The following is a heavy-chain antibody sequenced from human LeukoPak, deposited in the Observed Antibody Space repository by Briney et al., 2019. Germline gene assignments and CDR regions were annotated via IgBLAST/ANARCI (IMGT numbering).Heavy chain of an antibody. J-gene: IGHJ4*02. D-gene: IGHD2-2*01. Sequence: SETLSLTCAVYGGSFSGYYWSWIRQPPGKGLEWIGEINHSGSTNYNPSLKSRVTISVDTSKNQFSLKLSSVTAADTAVYYCARGRSDIVVVPAATIAYYFDYWGQGTLVTVSS. CDR1: GGSFSGYY. CDR2: INHSGST. V-gene: IGHV4-34*01. CDR3: ARGRSDIVVVPAATIAYYFDY.